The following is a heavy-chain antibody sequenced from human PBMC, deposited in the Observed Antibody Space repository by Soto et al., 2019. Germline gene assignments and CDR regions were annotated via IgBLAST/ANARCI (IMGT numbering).Heavy chain of an antibody. D-gene: IGHD6-6*01. V-gene: IGHV4-59*01. J-gene: IGHJ6*02. CDR2: IYYSGST. CDR1: GGSISSYY. Sequence: SETLSLTCTVSGGSISSYYWSWIRQPPGKGLEWIGYIYYSGSTNYNPSLKSRVTISVDTSKNQFSLKLSSVTAADTAVYYCARGEGIAARPGYYYYGMDVWGQGTTVTVSS. CDR3: ARGEGIAARPGYYYYGMDV.